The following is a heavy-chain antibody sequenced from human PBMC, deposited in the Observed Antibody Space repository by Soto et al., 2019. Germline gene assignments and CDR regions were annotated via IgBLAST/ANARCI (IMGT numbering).Heavy chain of an antibody. J-gene: IGHJ4*02. CDR3: ARRDLRPPPKPFDY. Sequence: PSETLSLTCAVYGGSFSGYYWSWIRQPPGKGLEWIGSIYYSGSTYYNPSLKSRVTISVDTSKNQFSLKLSSVTAADTTVYYCARRDLRPPPKPFDYWGQGTLVTVSS. CDR2: IYYSGST. V-gene: IGHV4-34*01. CDR1: GGSFSGYY. D-gene: IGHD4-17*01.